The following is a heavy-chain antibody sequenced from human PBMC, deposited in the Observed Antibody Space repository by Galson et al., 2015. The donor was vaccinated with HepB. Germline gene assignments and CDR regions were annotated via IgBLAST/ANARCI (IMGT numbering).Heavy chain of an antibody. CDR3: ARMGWYKANSYYYYYMNV. CDR1: GFTFSGSA. V-gene: IGHV3-73*01. Sequence: SLRLSCAASGFTFSGSAMHWVRQASGKGLEWVGRIRSKANSYATAYAASVKGRFTISRDDSKNTAYLQMNSLKTEDTAVYYCARMGWYKANSYYYYYMNVWGKGTTVTVSS. D-gene: IGHD1-14*01. J-gene: IGHJ6*03. CDR2: IRSKANSYAT.